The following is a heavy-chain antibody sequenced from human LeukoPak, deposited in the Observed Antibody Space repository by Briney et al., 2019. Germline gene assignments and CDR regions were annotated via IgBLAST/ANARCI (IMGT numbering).Heavy chain of an antibody. Sequence: GGSLRLSCAASGFTFSSYAMHWVRQAPGKGLEWVAVISYDGSNKCYADSVKGRFTISRDNSKNTLYLQMNSLRAEDTAVYYCARDGGYDFWSGYRDYWGQGTLVTVSS. V-gene: IGHV3-30-3*01. CDR1: GFTFSSYA. CDR3: ARDGGYDFWSGYRDY. D-gene: IGHD3-3*01. J-gene: IGHJ4*02. CDR2: ISYDGSNK.